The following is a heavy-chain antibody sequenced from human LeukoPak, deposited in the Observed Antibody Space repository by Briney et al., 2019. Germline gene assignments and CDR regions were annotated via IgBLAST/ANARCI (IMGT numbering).Heavy chain of an antibody. V-gene: IGHV1-24*01. CDR1: GYTLTELS. J-gene: IGHJ3*02. Sequence: GASVKVSCKISGYTLTELSMYWVRQAPGKGREWMGGFDPEDGETIYAQKFQGRVTMTEDTSTDTAYMELSSLRSEDTAVYYCATTSHGSGLYRDDAFDIWGQGTMVTVSS. D-gene: IGHD6-19*01. CDR2: FDPEDGET. CDR3: ATTSHGSGLYRDDAFDI.